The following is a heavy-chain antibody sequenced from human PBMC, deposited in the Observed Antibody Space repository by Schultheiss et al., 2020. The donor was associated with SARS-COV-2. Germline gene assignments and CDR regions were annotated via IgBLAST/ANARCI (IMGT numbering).Heavy chain of an antibody. J-gene: IGHJ2*01. CDR1: GFTFSNAS. CDR2: IKSKTDGGTT. Sequence: GGSLRLSCAASGFTFSNASMSWVRQAPGKGLEWVGRIKSKTDGGTTDYAAPVKGRFTISRDDSKNTLYLQMNSLKTEDTAVYYCTTDRGGRDVVVIASDWYFDLWGRGTLVTVSS. V-gene: IGHV3-15*01. CDR3: TTDRGGRDVVVIASDWYFDL. D-gene: IGHD2-21*01.